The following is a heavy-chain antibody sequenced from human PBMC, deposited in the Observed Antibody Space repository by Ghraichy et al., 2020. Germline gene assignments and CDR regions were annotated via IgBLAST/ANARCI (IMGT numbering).Heavy chain of an antibody. D-gene: IGHD3-22*01. V-gene: IGHV3-21*01. CDR3: ARAVVVVSTGWFDP. Sequence: GGSLRLSCAASGFTFSSYSMNWVRQAPGKGLEWVSSISSSSSYIYYADSVKGRFTISRDNAKNSLYLQMNSLRAEDTAVYYCARAVVVVSTGWFDPWGQGTLVTVSS. CDR2: ISSSSSYI. J-gene: IGHJ5*02. CDR1: GFTFSSYS.